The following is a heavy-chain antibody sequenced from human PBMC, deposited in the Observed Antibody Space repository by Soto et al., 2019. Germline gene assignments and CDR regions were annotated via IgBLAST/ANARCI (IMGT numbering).Heavy chain of an antibody. CDR1: GFSLSTSGMR. V-gene: IGHV2-70*04. Sequence: SGPTLVNPTQTLTLTCTFSGFSLSTSGMRVSWIRQPPGKALEWLARIDWDDDKFYNTSLKTRLTISKDSSKNQVVLTMTDMDPVDTATYYCARMFHCSGGTCPFDYWGQGALVTVSS. CDR2: IDWDDDK. D-gene: IGHD2-15*01. CDR3: ARMFHCSGGTCPFDY. J-gene: IGHJ4*02.